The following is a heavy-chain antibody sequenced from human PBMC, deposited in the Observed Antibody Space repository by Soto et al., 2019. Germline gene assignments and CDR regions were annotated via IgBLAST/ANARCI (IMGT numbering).Heavy chain of an antibody. Sequence: ASVKVSCKASGYTFTSYDTNWVRQATGQGLEWMGWMNPNSGNTGYAQKFQGRVTMTRNTSISTAYMELSSLRSEDTAVYYCARGLEMATIPHYYYYYGMDVWGQGTTVTVSS. D-gene: IGHD5-12*01. CDR1: GYTFTSYD. CDR2: MNPNSGNT. V-gene: IGHV1-8*01. CDR3: ARGLEMATIPHYYYYYGMDV. J-gene: IGHJ6*02.